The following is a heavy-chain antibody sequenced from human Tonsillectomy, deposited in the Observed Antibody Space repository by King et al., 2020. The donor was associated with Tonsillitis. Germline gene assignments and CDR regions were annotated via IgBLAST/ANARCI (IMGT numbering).Heavy chain of an antibody. D-gene: IGHD3-22*01. Sequence: QLQESGPGLVKPSETLSLTCTVSGGSISSYYWSWIRQPPGKGLEWIGYIYYSGSTNYNPSLKSRVTISVDTSKNQFSLKLSSVTAADTAVHYCARSFYYDSSVDYWGQGTLVTVSS. CDR2: IYYSGST. CDR3: ARSFYYDSSVDY. CDR1: GGSISSYY. J-gene: IGHJ4*02. V-gene: IGHV4-59*08.